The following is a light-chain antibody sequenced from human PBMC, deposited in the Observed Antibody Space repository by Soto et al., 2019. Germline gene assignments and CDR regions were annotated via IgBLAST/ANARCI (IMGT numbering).Light chain of an antibody. V-gene: IGKV3-20*01. CDR3: QHYGGSPFT. CDR1: QSVSVNS. J-gene: IGKJ3*01. CDR2: AAS. Sequence: EIVLTQSPGTLSLSPGERATLSCRASQSVSVNSLAWYQQKGGQAPRLLIYAASTRATGVPDRFSGTGSGTDFALTISRLETDDSEVSYCQHYGGSPFTFGPGTKVDIK.